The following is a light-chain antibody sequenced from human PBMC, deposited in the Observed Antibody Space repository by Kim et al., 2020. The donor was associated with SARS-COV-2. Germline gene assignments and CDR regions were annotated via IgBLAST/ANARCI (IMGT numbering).Light chain of an antibody. J-gene: IGLJ2*01. CDR1: SGNISTNS. V-gene: IGLV6-57*01. CDR3: QSSDTSNPVI. CDR2: KDN. Sequence: TVTLSCTRSSGNISTNSVQWYQQRPGSTPTIVIYKDNQRPSGVPDRFSGSIDTSSNSASLTISGLKTEDEADYYCQSSDTSNPVIFGGGTQLTVL.